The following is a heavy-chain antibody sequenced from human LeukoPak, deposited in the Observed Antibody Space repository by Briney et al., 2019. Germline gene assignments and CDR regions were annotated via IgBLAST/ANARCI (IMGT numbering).Heavy chain of an antibody. CDR1: GGSISSSSYY. V-gene: IGHV4-39*07. CDR3: ARGRNDVVRGIDY. D-gene: IGHD1-1*01. J-gene: IGHJ4*02. CDR2: IYYSGST. Sequence: PSETLSLTCTVSGGSISSSSYYWGWIRQPPGKGLEWIGSIYYSGSTYYNPSLKSRVTISVDTSKNQFSLKLSSVTAADTAVYYCARGRNDVVRGIDYWGQGTLVTVSS.